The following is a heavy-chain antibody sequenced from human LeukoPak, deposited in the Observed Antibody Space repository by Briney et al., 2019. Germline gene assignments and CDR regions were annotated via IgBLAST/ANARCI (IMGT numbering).Heavy chain of an antibody. Sequence: SETLSLTCTVSGGSVSSGGYYWSWIRQPPGKGLEWIGYIYYSGSTNYNPSLKSRVTISVDTSKNQFSLKLSSVTAADTAVYYCARDAAYYYDSSGYNPWGQGTLVTVSS. J-gene: IGHJ4*02. CDR1: GGSVSSGGYY. CDR2: IYYSGST. CDR3: ARDAAYYYDSSGYNP. D-gene: IGHD3-22*01. V-gene: IGHV4-61*08.